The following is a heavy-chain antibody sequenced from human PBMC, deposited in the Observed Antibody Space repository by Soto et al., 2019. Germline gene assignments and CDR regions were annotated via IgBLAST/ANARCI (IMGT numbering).Heavy chain of an antibody. CDR1: GGSISSGDYS. J-gene: IGHJ4*02. CDR2: INHSGST. V-gene: IGHV4-30-2*01. Sequence: SETLSLTCAVSGGSISSGDYSWSWIRQPPGKGLEWIGYINHSGSTYYNPSLKSRVTISLERSKNHFSLMLSSVTAADTAVYYCASLISRGGYSSFDYWGQGTLVTVSS. CDR3: ASLISRGGYSSFDY. D-gene: IGHD5-18*01.